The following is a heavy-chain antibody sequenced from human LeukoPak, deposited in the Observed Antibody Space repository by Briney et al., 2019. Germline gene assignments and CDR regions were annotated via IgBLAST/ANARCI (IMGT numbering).Heavy chain of an antibody. CDR3: ARDGPYSGSREFDY. Sequence: QPSETLSLTCIVSGGSISSSIYYWAWVRQPPGRGLEWVSVIYSGGSTYYADSVKGRFTISRDNSKNTLYLQMNSLRAEDTAVYYCARDGPYSGSREFDYWGQGTLVTVSS. J-gene: IGHJ4*02. V-gene: IGHV3-66*01. CDR2: IYSGGST. D-gene: IGHD1-26*01. CDR1: GGSISSSIYY.